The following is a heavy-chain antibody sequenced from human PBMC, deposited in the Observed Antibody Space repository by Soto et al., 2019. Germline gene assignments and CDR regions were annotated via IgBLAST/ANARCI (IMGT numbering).Heavy chain of an antibody. Sequence: ASVKVSCKASGYSFTTYGMTWVRQAPGQGLEWMGWISTDKGNTKYAQNFQSRATLTTDTSTSTAYMELRSLRSDDTAVYYCARDRDWNLDYWGQGTLVTVS. D-gene: IGHD2-21*02. J-gene: IGHJ4*02. CDR3: ARDRDWNLDY. V-gene: IGHV1-18*01. CDR1: GYSFTTYG. CDR2: ISTDKGNT.